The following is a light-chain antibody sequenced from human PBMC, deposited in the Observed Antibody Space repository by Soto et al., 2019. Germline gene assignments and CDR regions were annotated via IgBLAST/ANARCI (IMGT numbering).Light chain of an antibody. V-gene: IGKV1-39*01. J-gene: IGKJ4*01. CDR2: DTS. CDR3: QPDYSPLLA. Sequence: DIQMTQSPTSLSASIGDTVTITCRASQSIASFLNWLQLKPGKAPKLLISDTSTLQTGVPSRFSGGGSGTEFTLTVSSLQPEDSAVYFGQPDYSPLLAFGAGTRVEIK. CDR1: QSIASF.